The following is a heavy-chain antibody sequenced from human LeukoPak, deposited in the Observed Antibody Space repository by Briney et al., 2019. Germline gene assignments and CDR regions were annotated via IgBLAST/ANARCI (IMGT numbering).Heavy chain of an antibody. J-gene: IGHJ4*02. CDR1: GGSISSYY. CDR3: ARDPGGGYYYFDY. V-gene: IGHV4-59*12. D-gene: IGHD1-26*01. Sequence: SETLSLTCTVSGGSISSYYWTWIRQPPGKGLECIGYFYHVGSANYNPSFKSRVTISVDTSKNQFSLKLTSVTAADTAVYFCARDPGGGYYYFDYWGQGILVTVSS. CDR2: FYHVGSA.